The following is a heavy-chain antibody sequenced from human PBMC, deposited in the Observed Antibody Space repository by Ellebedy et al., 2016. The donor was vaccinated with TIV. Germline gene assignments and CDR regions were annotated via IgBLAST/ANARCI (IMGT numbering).Heavy chain of an antibody. V-gene: IGHV3-48*01. Sequence: GESLKISXAASGFTFSRYSMNWVRQAPGKGLEWVSYISSSSSTIYYADSVKDRFTISRDKAKNSLYLQMNSLRAEDTAVYYCAAAAGAGDDAFDIWGQGTMVTVSS. D-gene: IGHD6-13*01. CDR2: ISSSSSTI. CDR1: GFTFSRYS. J-gene: IGHJ3*02. CDR3: AAAAGAGDDAFDI.